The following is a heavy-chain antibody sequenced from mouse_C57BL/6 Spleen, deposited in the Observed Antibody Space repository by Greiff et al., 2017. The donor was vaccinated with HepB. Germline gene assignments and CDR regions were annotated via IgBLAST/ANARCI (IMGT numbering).Heavy chain of an antibody. V-gene: IGHV5-17*01. Sequence: EVMLVESGGGLVKPGGSLKLSCAASGFTFSDYGMHWVRQAPEKGLEWVAYISSGSSTIYYADKVKGRFTISRDNAKNTLFLQMTSLRSEDTAMYYCARGTAQASYYFDYWGQGTTLTVSS. J-gene: IGHJ2*01. CDR1: GFTFSDYG. CDR3: ARGTAQASYYFDY. D-gene: IGHD3-2*02. CDR2: ISSGSSTI.